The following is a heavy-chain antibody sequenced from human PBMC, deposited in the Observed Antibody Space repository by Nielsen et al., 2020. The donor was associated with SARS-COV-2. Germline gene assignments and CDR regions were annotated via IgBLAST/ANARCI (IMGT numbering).Heavy chain of an antibody. D-gene: IGHD5-18*01. CDR2: INHSGST. Sequence: SEPLSLTCAVYGGSFSGYYWSWIRQPPGKGLEWIGEINHSGSTNYNPSLKSRVTISVDTSKNQFSLKLSSVTAADTAVYYCARGGKRRGYSYGYDLGYWGQGTLVTVSS. CDR3: ARGGKRRGYSYGYDLGY. CDR1: GGSFSGYY. V-gene: IGHV4-34*01. J-gene: IGHJ4*02.